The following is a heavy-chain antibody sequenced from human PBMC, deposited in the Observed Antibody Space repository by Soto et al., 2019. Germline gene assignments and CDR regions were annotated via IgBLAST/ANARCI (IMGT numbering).Heavy chain of an antibody. CDR3: ARDRRFSGQLGYYYYGMDV. Sequence: PSETLSLTCTVAGGSISSGGYYWSWIRQHPGKGLEWIGYIYYSGSTYYNPSLKSRVTISVDTSKNQFSLKLSSVTAADTAVYYCARDRRFSGQLGYYYYGMDVWGQGTTVTVSS. D-gene: IGHD6-6*01. J-gene: IGHJ6*02. CDR2: IYYSGST. V-gene: IGHV4-31*03. CDR1: GGSISSGGYY.